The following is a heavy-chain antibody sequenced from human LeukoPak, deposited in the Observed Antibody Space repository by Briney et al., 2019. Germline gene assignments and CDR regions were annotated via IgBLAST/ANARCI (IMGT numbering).Heavy chain of an antibody. V-gene: IGHV3-21*01. CDR1: GFTFSSYS. CDR2: ISSSSSYI. Sequence: KPGGSLRLSCTASGFTFSSYSMNWVRQAPGKGLEWVSSISSSSSYIYYADSVKGRFTISRDNSKNTLYLQMNSLRAEDTAVYYRARLRSPGYFDYWGQGTLVTVSS. J-gene: IGHJ4*02. CDR3: ARLRSPGYFDY. D-gene: IGHD4-17*01.